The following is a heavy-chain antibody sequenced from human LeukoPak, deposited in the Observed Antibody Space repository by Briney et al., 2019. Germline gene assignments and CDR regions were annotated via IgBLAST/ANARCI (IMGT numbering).Heavy chain of an antibody. J-gene: IGHJ4*02. CDR1: GGSISSNSYY. CDR2: IYYSGST. Sequence: SESLSLTCAVSGGSISSNSYYWGWIRQPPGKGLEWIGSIYYSGSTYYNPSLKSRVTISVDTSKNQFSLKLSSVTAADTAVYYCARWYYDYVWGSYRSWDYWGQGTLVTVSS. CDR3: ARWYYDYVWGSYRSWDY. V-gene: IGHV4-39*07. D-gene: IGHD3-16*02.